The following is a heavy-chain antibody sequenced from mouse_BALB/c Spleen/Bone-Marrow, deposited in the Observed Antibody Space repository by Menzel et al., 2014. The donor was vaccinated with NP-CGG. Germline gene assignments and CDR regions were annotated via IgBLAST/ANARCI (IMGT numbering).Heavy chain of an antibody. Sequence: VNLVESGPGLVAPSQSLSITCTVSGFSLTGYGVNWVRQPPGKGLEWLGMIWGDGSTDYNSALKSRLSISKDNSKSQVFLKVNSLQTDDTARYYCAREGDYSLYAMDYWGQGTSVTVSS. J-gene: IGHJ4*01. CDR2: IWGDGST. V-gene: IGHV2-6-7*01. D-gene: IGHD1-1*01. CDR3: AREGDYSLYAMDY. CDR1: GFSLTGYG.